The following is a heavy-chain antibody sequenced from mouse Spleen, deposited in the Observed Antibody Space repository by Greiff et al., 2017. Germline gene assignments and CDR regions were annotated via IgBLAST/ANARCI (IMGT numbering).Heavy chain of an antibody. J-gene: IGHJ2*01. V-gene: IGHV1-59*01. Sequence: QVQLQQPGAELVRPGTSVKLSCKASGYTFTSYWMHWVKQRPGQGLEWIGVIDPSDSYTYYNQKFKGKATLTVDTSSSTAYMQLSSLTSEDSAVYCCARGTRTDRDYFGFWGQGTTLTVSS. D-gene: IGHD3-3*01. CDR1: GYTFTSYW. CDR3: ARGTRTDRDYFGF. CDR2: IDPSDSYT.